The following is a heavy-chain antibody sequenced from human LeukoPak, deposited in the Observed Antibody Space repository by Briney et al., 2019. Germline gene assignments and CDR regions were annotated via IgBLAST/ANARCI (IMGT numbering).Heavy chain of an antibody. V-gene: IGHV4-59*01. CDR3: ARVPREYGSGGGEVFDI. CDR2: IYYSGNT. J-gene: IGHJ3*02. D-gene: IGHD3-10*01. CDR1: AGAISSYY. Sequence: PETLSLTCTVSAGAISSYYWRWIREPPGKGLGWGGYIYYSGNTNYNPSLTSRVTISVDTSKNQFSLKVSSVTAADTAVYDCARVPREYGSGGGEVFDIWGQGTMVTVSS.